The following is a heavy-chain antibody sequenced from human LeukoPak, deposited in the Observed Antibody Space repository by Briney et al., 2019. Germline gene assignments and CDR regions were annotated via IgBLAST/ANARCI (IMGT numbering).Heavy chain of an antibody. V-gene: IGHV3-30*02. Sequence: TGGSLRLSCAASGFTFSSYGMHWVRQAPGKGLEWVAFIRYDGSNKYYADSVKGRFTISRDNSKNTLYLQMNSLRAEDTAVYYCAKAPYSSGWYAFDIWGQGTMVTVSS. D-gene: IGHD6-19*01. CDR3: AKAPYSSGWYAFDI. CDR2: IRYDGSNK. J-gene: IGHJ3*02. CDR1: GFTFSSYG.